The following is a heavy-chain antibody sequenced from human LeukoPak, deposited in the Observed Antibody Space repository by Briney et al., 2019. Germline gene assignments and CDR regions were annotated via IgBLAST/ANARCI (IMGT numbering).Heavy chain of an antibody. V-gene: IGHV1-46*01. CDR2: INPSGGST. CDR1: GYTFTSYY. Sequence: SVKVSCKASGYTFTSYYMHWVGQAPGQGLEWRGVINPSGGSTSYAQKFQGRVTMTRETSTSTVYMELSSLRSEDTAVYYCARIGDSTSCYGPCAYFDYWGQGTLVTVSS. D-gene: IGHD2-2*01. CDR3: ARIGDSTSCYGPCAYFDY. J-gene: IGHJ4*02.